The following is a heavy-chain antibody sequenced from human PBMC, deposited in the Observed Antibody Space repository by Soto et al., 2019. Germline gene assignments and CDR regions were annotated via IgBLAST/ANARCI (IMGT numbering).Heavy chain of an antibody. CDR3: AGDSSSWYDGEYYFDY. V-gene: IGHV3-48*02. CDR2: ISSSSSTI. J-gene: IGHJ4*02. D-gene: IGHD6-13*01. CDR1: GFTFSSYS. Sequence: GGSLRLSCAASGFTFSSYSMNWVRQAPGKGLEWVSYISSSSSTIYYADSVKGRFTISRDNAKNSLYLQMNSLRDEDTAVYYCAGDSSSWYDGEYYFDYWGQGTLVTVSS.